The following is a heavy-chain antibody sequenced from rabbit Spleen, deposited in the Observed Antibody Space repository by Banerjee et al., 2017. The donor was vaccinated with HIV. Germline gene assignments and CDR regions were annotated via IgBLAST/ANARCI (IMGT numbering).Heavy chain of an antibody. Sequence: QEQLLESGGGLVKPEGSLTLTCKASGVSFSDKEVMCWVRQAPGKGLEWIGYIDPVFCSTYYASWVNGRFIISRHNAQNTLYLQLNSLTAAYTATYFCARDTGSSFSSYGMDLWGPGTLVTVS. CDR2: IDPVFCST. J-gene: IGHJ6*01. V-gene: IGHV1S47*01. D-gene: IGHD8-1*01. CDR3: ARDTGSSFSSYGMDL. CDR1: GVSFSDKE.